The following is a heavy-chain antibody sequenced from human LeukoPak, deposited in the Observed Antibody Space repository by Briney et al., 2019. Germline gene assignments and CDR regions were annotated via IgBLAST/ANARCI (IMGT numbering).Heavy chain of an antibody. Sequence: SETLSLTCTVSGGSISSYYWSWIRQPPGKGLEWIGYIYYSGSTNYNPSLKSRVTISVDTSKNQFSLKLSSVTAADTAVYYCARDGGYGDVFWGQGTLVTVSS. V-gene: IGHV4-59*12. J-gene: IGHJ4*02. D-gene: IGHD4-17*01. CDR2: IYYSGST. CDR1: GGSISSYY. CDR3: ARDGGYGDVF.